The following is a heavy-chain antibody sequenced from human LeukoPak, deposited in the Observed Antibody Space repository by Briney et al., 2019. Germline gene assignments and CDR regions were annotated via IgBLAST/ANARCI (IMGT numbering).Heavy chain of an antibody. D-gene: IGHD2-2*01. CDR2: LSHSGSS. Sequence: VKPSETLSLTCTVSGGSVSSYYWSWIRRPPGRGLEWIAYLSHSGSSDSNPSLTSRVTTLVDTFKNQFSLKLTSVTAADTAVYYCARARYANAWYAFDIWGHGTMVTVSS. CDR3: ARARYANAWYAFDI. V-gene: IGHV4-59*02. CDR1: GGSVSSYY. J-gene: IGHJ3*02.